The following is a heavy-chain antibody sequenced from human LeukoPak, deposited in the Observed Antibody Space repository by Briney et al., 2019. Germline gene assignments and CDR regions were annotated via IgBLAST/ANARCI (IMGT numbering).Heavy chain of an antibody. D-gene: IGHD3-10*01. CDR3: ASRPADTTWYGVFDY. CDR1: GASIDSHY. V-gene: IGHV4-59*11. CDR2: VFNGGST. J-gene: IGHJ4*02. Sequence: SETLSLTCSVSGASIDSHYWSWIRQSPGKGLEWIGYVFNGGSTNYNPSPNSRATMSLETSRAQFSLRLSSVTAADTAIYYCASRPADTTWYGVFDYWSQGTLVTVSS.